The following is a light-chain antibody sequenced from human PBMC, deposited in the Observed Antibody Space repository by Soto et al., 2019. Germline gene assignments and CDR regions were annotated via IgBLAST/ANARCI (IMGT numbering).Light chain of an antibody. Sequence: QSALTQPASVSGSPGQSITFSCTGTSSDVGSYDYVSWHQQHPGKAPKLIIYDVNNRPSGVPSRFSGSKSGNTASLIISGLQTEDEADYYRSAYSTFGTHVFGTAPKVTVL. CDR3: SAYSTFGTHV. CDR1: SSDVGSYDY. J-gene: IGLJ1*01. V-gene: IGLV2-14*03. CDR2: DVN.